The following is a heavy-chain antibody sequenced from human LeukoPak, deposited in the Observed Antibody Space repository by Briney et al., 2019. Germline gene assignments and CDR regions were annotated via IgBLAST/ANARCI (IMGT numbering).Heavy chain of an antibody. CDR2: ICHSGISGNT. D-gene: IGHD3-22*01. V-gene: IGHV4-59*12. J-gene: IGHJ4*02. Sequence: SETLSLTCTVSGDSISSACWSWSRQPPGKGLERIGSICHSGISGNTYYSPSLKSRVTISVDTSKNQFSLKLSSVTAADTAVYYCARNSGKYYYDSSGYYYDYWGQGTLVTVSS. CDR3: ARNSGKYYYDSSGYYYDY. CDR1: GDSISSAC.